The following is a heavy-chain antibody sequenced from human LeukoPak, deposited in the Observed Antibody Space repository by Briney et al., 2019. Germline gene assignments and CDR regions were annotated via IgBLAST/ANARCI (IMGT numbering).Heavy chain of an antibody. D-gene: IGHD3-22*01. V-gene: IGHV3-30*02. J-gene: IGHJ4*02. CDR2: IQDDGATT. CDR1: GLTFSNFP. Sequence: GGSLRLSCAASGLTFSNFPMHWVRQAPGKGLEWVALIQDDGATTNYADSVRGRFTISRDNSKSTVYLQMNSLKPDDTAVYYCATQSITLVVVISPFDYWGQGTLVTVSS. CDR3: ATQSITLVVVISPFDY.